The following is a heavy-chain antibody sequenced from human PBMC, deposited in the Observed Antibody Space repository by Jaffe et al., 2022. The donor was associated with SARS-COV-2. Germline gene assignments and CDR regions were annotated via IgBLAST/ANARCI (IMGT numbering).Heavy chain of an antibody. CDR3: ARAGQFDDIVVVPAAWPYGMDV. D-gene: IGHD2-2*01. CDR1: GGSISSGDYY. CDR2: IYYSGST. Sequence: QVQLQESGPGLVKPSQTLSLTCTVSGGSISSGDYYWSWIRQPPGKGLEWIGYIYYSGSTYYNPSLKSRVTISVDTSKNQFSLKLSSVTAADTAVYYCARAGQFDDIVVVPAAWPYGMDVWGQGTTVTVSS. J-gene: IGHJ6*02. V-gene: IGHV4-30-4*01.